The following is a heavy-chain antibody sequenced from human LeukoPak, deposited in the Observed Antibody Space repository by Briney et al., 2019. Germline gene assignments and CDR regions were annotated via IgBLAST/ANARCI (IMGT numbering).Heavy chain of an antibody. CDR2: ISGRGGNT. CDR3: AKAIRVVFIGFDY. D-gene: IGHD3-10*01. CDR1: GFTFSTYS. V-gene: IGHV3-23*01. Sequence: PGGSLRLSCAASGFTFSTYSLSWVRQAPGKGLEWVSAISGRGGNTDYADSVKGRFTISRDNSKNTLYLQMNSLRAEDTAVYHCAKAIRVVFIGFDYWGQGTLVTVSS. J-gene: IGHJ4*02.